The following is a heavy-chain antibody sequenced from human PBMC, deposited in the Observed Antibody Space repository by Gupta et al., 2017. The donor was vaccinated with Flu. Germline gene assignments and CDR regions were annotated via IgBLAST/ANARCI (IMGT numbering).Heavy chain of an antibody. D-gene: IGHD2-2*01. CDR1: GGSISRSTYY. J-gene: IGHJ6*03. V-gene: IGHV4-39*01. CDR3: ARQEENCSGTSCNIPSYYHYYMDV. CDR2: IYYSGST. Sequence: QLQLQESGPGLVKPSETLSLTCTVSGGSISRSTYYWGWIRQTPEKGLEWIGSIYYSGSTYYNPSLKSRVTISVDRSKNQFSLTLSSVTAADTAVYHCARQEENCSGTSCNIPSYYHYYMDVWGKGTTVTVSS.